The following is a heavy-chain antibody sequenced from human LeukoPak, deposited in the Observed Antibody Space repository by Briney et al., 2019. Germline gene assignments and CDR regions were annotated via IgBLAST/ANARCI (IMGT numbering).Heavy chain of an antibody. D-gene: IGHD2-15*01. CDR2: INPNSGGT. J-gene: IGHJ4*02. V-gene: IGHV1-2*06. CDR3: AGLGYCSGGSCYTNDY. CDR1: GYTFTVYY. Sequence: ASVKVSCXASGYTFTVYYMHWVRQAPGQGLEWMGRINPNSGGTNYAQKFQGRVTMTKDTSISTAYMELSRLRSDDTAVYYCAGLGYCSGGSCYTNDYWGQGTLVTVSS.